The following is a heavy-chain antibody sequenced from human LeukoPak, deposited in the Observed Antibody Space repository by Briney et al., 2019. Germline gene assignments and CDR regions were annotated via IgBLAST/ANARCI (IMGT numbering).Heavy chain of an antibody. CDR3: ARYSRTIPFDP. D-gene: IGHD3-9*01. J-gene: IGHJ5*02. CDR1: GGSVSSNIYY. CDR2: IYYSGST. Sequence: SETLSLTCTVSGGSVSSNIYYWNWIRQPPGKGLEWIGYIYYSGSTNYNPSLKSRATISLDTSKNQFSLKLSSVTAADTAVYYCARYSRTIPFDPWGQGTLVTVSS. V-gene: IGHV4-61*01.